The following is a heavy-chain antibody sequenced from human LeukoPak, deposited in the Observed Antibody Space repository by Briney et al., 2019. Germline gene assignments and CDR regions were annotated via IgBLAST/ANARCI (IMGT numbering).Heavy chain of an antibody. J-gene: IGHJ3*02. CDR2: ISSSSSTI. CDR3: ARDMSGPDAFDI. D-gene: IGHD3-3*01. V-gene: IGHV3-48*01. CDR1: GFTFSSYS. Sequence: PGGSLRLSCAASGFTFSSYSMNWVRQAPGEGLEWVSYISSSSSTIYYADSVKGRFTISRDNAKNSLYLQMNSLRAEDTAVYYCARDMSGPDAFDIWGQGTMVTVSS.